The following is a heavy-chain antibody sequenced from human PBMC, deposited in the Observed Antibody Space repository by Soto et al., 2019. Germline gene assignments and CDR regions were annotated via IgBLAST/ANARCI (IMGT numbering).Heavy chain of an antibody. J-gene: IGHJ6*02. CDR1: GFTFTNYG. V-gene: IGHV3-30*03. CDR2: ISFDGNNK. CDR3: ARDLRYSYGMDV. Sequence: QVQLVESGGGVVQPGRSLRLSCAASGFTFTNYGMHWVRQTPGKGLEWVAVISFDGNNKFCADSVKGRFTISRDTSKSTLYLQLNSLRPEDTAVYYCARDLRYSYGMDVWGHGTTVTVSS. D-gene: IGHD4-4*01.